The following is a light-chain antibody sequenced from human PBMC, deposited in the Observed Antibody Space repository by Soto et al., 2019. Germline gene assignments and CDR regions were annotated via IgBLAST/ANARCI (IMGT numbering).Light chain of an antibody. Sequence: DIQMTQSPSTLSTSVGGRVTISCRASQNINNLLAWYQQKPGKVPKLLIYKASSLESGVPSRFSGSGSGTDFTLTISSLQPDDFATYCCQHYYTYPYTFGQGTKLEIK. CDR3: QHYYTYPYT. V-gene: IGKV1-5*03. CDR2: KAS. J-gene: IGKJ2*01. CDR1: QNINNL.